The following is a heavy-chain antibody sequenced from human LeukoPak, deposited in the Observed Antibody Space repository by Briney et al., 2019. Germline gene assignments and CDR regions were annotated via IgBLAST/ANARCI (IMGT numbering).Heavy chain of an antibody. CDR2: IDYSGGST. CDR1: GFTLSSYE. V-gene: IGHV3-23*01. CDR3: ARVWSGYYYYYYYMDV. J-gene: IGHJ6*03. Sequence: GGSLRLSCTASGFTLSSYEMSWIRQAPEKGLEWVSSIDYSGGSTHYADPVMGRFTISRDNSKNTLYLQLNSLSADDTAVYYCARVWSGYYYYYYYMDVWGKGTTVTVSS. D-gene: IGHD3-3*01.